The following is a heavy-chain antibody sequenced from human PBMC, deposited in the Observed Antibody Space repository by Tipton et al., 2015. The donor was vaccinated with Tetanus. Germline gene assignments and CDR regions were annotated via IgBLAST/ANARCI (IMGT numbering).Heavy chain of an antibody. D-gene: IGHD2-15*01. CDR2: IHYSGST. Sequence: TLSLTCTVSGASISNYYWNWIRQPPGKGLEWIGYIHYSGSTNYNPSLKSRVTLSIDTSKTQFSLKLSSVTPADTAVYYCARDMSGGYCNAGGCYLDSWGQGTLVTVSS. J-gene: IGHJ4*02. V-gene: IGHV4-59*01. CDR3: ARDMSGGYCNAGGCYLDS. CDR1: GASISNYY.